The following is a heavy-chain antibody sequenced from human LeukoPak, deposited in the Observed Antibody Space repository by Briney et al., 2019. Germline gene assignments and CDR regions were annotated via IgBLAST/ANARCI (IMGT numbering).Heavy chain of an antibody. Sequence: ASVKVSCKASGYTFNDYYLHWVRQAPGQGLEWMGWINPKSGGTNFAQRFQGRVTMTRDTSISTAYMELSRLTSDDTAVYYCARGSTRDSSGWYGPGKWFDPWGQGTLVTVSS. CDR2: INPKSGGT. CDR3: ARGSTRDSSGWYGPGKWFDP. V-gene: IGHV1-2*02. CDR1: GYTFNDYY. D-gene: IGHD6-19*01. J-gene: IGHJ5*02.